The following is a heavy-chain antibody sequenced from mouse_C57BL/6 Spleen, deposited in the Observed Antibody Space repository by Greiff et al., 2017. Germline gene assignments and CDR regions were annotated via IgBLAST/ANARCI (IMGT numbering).Heavy chain of an antibody. D-gene: IGHD2-1*01. CDR2: IYPGDGDP. CDR3: ARNGNYPYYSAMDY. V-gene: IGHV1-82*01. J-gene: IGHJ4*01. Sequence: VQLQQSGPELVKPGASVKISCKASGYAFSSSWMNWVKQRPGKGLEWIGRIYPGDGDPNYNGKFKGKATLTAYKSSSTAYMPLSSLTSEDSAVYFCARNGNYPYYSAMDYWGQGTSVTVSS. CDR1: GYAFSSSW.